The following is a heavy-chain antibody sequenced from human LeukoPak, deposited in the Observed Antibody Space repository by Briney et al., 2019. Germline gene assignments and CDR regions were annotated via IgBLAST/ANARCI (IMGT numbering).Heavy chain of an antibody. CDR3: VSISTRHYYYYMDV. CDR2: INWDGGST. J-gene: IGHJ6*03. CDR1: GFTFDDYG. V-gene: IGHV3-20*04. Sequence: PGGSLRLSCAASGFTFDDYGMGWVRHGPGKGLEWVSGINWDGGSTGYADSVKGRFTISRDNAKNSLYLQMNSLRAEDTALYYCVSISTRHYYYYMDVWGKGTTVIVSS. D-gene: IGHD1-14*01.